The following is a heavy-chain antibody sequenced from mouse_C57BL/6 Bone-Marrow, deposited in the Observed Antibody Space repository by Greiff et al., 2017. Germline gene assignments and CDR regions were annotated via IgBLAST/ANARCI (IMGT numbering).Heavy chain of an antibody. D-gene: IGHD1-1*01. J-gene: IGHJ4*01. Sequence: QVQLQQPGAELVMPGASVKLSCKASGYTFTSYSMAWVKQRPGQGLEWIGKIDPSDSYTNYNQKFKGKSTLTVAKSSSTAYMQLSSLTSEDSAVYYCGKGSSKGGYTMDYWGQGTSVTVSS. CDR3: GKGSSKGGYTMDY. CDR1: GYTFTSYS. V-gene: IGHV1-69*01. CDR2: IDPSDSYT.